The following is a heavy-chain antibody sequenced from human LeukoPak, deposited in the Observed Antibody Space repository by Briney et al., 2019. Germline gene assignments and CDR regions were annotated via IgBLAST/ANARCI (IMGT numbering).Heavy chain of an antibody. CDR1: GFTFSSYS. D-gene: IGHD3-10*01. Sequence: PGGSLRLSCAASGFTFSSYSMNWVRQAPGKGLEWVSYISSSSSTIYYADSVKGRFTISRDNAKNSLYLQMNSLRDEDTAVYYCAKGRGITMVRGVTLFLDYWGQGTLVTVSS. V-gene: IGHV3-48*02. CDR3: AKGRGITMVRGVTLFLDY. CDR2: ISSSSSTI. J-gene: IGHJ4*02.